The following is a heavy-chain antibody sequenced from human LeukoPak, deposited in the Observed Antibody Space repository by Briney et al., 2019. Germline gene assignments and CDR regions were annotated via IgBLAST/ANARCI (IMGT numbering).Heavy chain of an antibody. V-gene: IGHV4-59*01. D-gene: IGHD2-15*01. CDR1: GGSISSYY. CDR2: IYYSGST. J-gene: IGHJ5*02. CDR3: ARGGKDRKGLCSGGSCYSKVPNWFDP. Sequence: PSETLSLTCTVSGGSISSYYWSWIRQPPGKGLEWIGYIYYSGSTNYNPSLKSRVTISVDTSKNQFSLKLSSVTAADTAVYYCARGGKDRKGLCSGGSCYSKVPNWFDPWGQGTLVTVSS.